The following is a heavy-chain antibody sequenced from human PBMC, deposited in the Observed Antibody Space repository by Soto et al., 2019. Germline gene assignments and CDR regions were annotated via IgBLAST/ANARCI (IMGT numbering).Heavy chain of an antibody. J-gene: IGHJ4*02. Sequence: GGSLRLSCAASGFTFSSYAMSWVRQAPGKGLEWVSAISGSGGSTYYADSVKGRFTISRDNSKNTLYLQMNSLRAEDTAVYYCAKDRDHDYGDYHPFDYWGQGTLVTVS. CDR2: ISGSGGST. D-gene: IGHD4-17*01. CDR1: GFTFSSYA. V-gene: IGHV3-23*01. CDR3: AKDRDHDYGDYHPFDY.